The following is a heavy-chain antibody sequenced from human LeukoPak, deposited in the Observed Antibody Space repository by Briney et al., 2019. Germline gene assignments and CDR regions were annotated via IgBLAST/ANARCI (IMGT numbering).Heavy chain of an antibody. CDR1: GYSISSGYY. CDR3: ARANQLGIFDY. V-gene: IGHV4-38-2*02. D-gene: IGHD1-14*01. Sequence: SETLSLTCTVSGYSISSGYYWGWIRQPPGKGLEWIGSIYHCGSTYYNPSLKSRVTISVDTSKNQFSLKLSSVTAADTAVYYCARANQLGIFDYWGQGTLVTVSS. J-gene: IGHJ4*02. CDR2: IYHCGST.